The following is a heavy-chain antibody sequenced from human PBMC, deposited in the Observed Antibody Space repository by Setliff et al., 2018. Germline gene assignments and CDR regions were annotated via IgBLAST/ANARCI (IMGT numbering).Heavy chain of an antibody. CDR2: ISYTGST. V-gene: IGHV4-59*08. CDR1: GDSIFDNY. D-gene: IGHD2-8*02. Sequence: TLSLTCSVSGDSIFDNYWSWIRQSPGRGLEWIAYISYTGSTNYNPSLKSRVTISLDTSKNHFSLNLRSVTAADTAVYYCARLSPYNTGPPFDYWGQGTLVTVSS. J-gene: IGHJ4*02. CDR3: ARLSPYNTGPPFDY.